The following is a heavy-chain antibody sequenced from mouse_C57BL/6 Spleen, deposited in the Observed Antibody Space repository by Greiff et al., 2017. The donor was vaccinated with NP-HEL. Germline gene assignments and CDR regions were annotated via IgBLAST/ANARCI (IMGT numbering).Heavy chain of an antibody. V-gene: IGHV1-72*01. Sequence: QVQLQQPGAELVKPGASVKLSCKASGYTFTSYWMHWVKQRPGRGLEWIGRIDPNSGGTKYNEKFKSKATLTVDKPSSTAYMQLSSLTSEDSAVYYCARSDDYDPHYYAMDYWGQGTSVTVSS. CDR3: ARSDDYDPHYYAMDY. CDR1: GYTFTSYW. J-gene: IGHJ4*01. CDR2: IDPNSGGT. D-gene: IGHD2-4*01.